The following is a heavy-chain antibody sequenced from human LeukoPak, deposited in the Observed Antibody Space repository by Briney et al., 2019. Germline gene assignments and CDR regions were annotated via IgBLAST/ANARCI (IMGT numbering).Heavy chain of an antibody. Sequence: GSLRLSCAASGFTFSSYAMTWVRQAPGQGLEWVSAISGSGGTTYYADSVRGRFTISRDNSKNMLNLQMNSLRAEDTAVYYCARGVEPLAANTLAYWGQGTLVTVSS. V-gene: IGHV3-23*01. CDR3: ARGVEPLAANTLAY. CDR2: ISGSGGTT. CDR1: GFTFSSYA. J-gene: IGHJ4*02. D-gene: IGHD1-14*01.